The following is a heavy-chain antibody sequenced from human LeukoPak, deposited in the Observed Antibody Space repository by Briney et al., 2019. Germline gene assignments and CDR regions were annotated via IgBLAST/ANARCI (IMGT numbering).Heavy chain of an antibody. CDR1: GFTVSSNY. V-gene: IGHV3-53*01. D-gene: IGHD1-26*01. Sequence: GGSLRLSCAASGFTVSSNYMSWVRQAPGKGLEWVSVIYSGGSTYYADSVKGRFTISRDNSKNTLFLQMNSLRAEDTAVYYCARAAVGASGAFDIWGQGAMVTVSS. CDR2: IYSGGST. CDR3: ARAAVGASGAFDI. J-gene: IGHJ3*02.